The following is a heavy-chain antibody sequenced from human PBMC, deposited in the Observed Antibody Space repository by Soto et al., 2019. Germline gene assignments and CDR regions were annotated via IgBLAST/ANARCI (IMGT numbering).Heavy chain of an antibody. CDR3: ARVIAAAALDY. J-gene: IGHJ4*02. V-gene: IGHV4-31*03. D-gene: IGHD6-13*01. CDR1: GGSISSDGNY. CDR2: IYYSRST. Sequence: SETLSLTCTVSGGSISSDGNYWSWIRQHPGKDLKWIGYIYYSRSTNYNPSLKSRVTISLDTSKNHFSLKLSSVTAADTAVYYCARVIAAAALDYWGQGTLVTVSS.